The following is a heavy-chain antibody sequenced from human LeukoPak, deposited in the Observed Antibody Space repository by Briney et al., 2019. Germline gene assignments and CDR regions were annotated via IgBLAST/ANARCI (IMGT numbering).Heavy chain of an antibody. V-gene: IGHV3-23*01. CDR2: VSGSGGST. Sequence: GRPLRLSCAASGFTFSSYAMSWVRQAPGKGLTWVSAVSGSGGSTYYADSVKGRFTISRNNSKNTLYLQMNSLRAEDTAVYYCAKSFGYSSGWFIYYFDYWGQGTLVTVSS. D-gene: IGHD6-19*01. CDR3: AKSFGYSSGWFIYYFDY. J-gene: IGHJ4*02. CDR1: GFTFSSYA.